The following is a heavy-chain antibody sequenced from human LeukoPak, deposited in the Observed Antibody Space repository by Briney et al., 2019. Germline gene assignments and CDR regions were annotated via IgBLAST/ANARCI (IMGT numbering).Heavy chain of an antibody. Sequence: GGSLRLSCAASGFTFSSYSMNWVRQAPGKGLEWVANIKQDGSEKYYVDSVKGRFTISRDNAKNSLYLQMNSLRAEDTAVYYCAREGAVAGLDYWGQGTLVTVSS. J-gene: IGHJ4*02. D-gene: IGHD6-19*01. CDR2: IKQDGSEK. CDR1: GFTFSSYS. CDR3: AREGAVAGLDY. V-gene: IGHV3-7*01.